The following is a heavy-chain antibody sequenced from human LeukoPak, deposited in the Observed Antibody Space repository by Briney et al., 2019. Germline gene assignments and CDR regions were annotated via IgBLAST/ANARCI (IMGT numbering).Heavy chain of an antibody. CDR1: GYTFTGYY. Sequence: ASVKVSCKASGYTFTGYYMHWVRQAPGQGLEWMGWINPNGGGTSYAQKFQGRVTMTRDTSISTAYMELSRLRSDDTAVYYCARDREPKTYYYDSSGYPYFDYWGQGTLVTVSS. CDR3: ARDREPKTYYYDSSGYPYFDY. V-gene: IGHV1-2*02. J-gene: IGHJ4*02. D-gene: IGHD3-22*01. CDR2: INPNGGGT.